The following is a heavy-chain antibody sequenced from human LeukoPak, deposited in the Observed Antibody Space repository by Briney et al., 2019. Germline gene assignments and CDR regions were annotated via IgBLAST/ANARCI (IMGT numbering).Heavy chain of an antibody. CDR1: GYTFTGYY. D-gene: IGHD6-6*01. Sequence: ASVKVSCKASGYTFTGYYMHWVRQDPGQGLEWMGWINPNSGGTNYAQKFQGRVTMTRDTSISTAYMELSRLRSDDTAVYYCARDNLIAARPGLAFDIWGQGTMVTVSS. V-gene: IGHV1-2*02. CDR3: ARDNLIAARPGLAFDI. J-gene: IGHJ3*02. CDR2: INPNSGGT.